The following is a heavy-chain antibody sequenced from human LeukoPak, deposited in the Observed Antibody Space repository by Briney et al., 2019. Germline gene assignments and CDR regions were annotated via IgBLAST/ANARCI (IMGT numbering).Heavy chain of an antibody. CDR1: GDTDTSYG. D-gene: IGHD5-24*01. Sequence: ASVRVCCKAAGDTDTSYGVSGVREAPGQGLKWMRWISAYNGNTNYAQKLQGGVTMTTDTSTSTAYMELRSLRSDDTAVYYCARDGDGYNSPQRFFDYWGQGTLVTASS. J-gene: IGHJ4*02. CDR3: ARDGDGYNSPQRFFDY. V-gene: IGHV1-18*01. CDR2: ISAYNGNT.